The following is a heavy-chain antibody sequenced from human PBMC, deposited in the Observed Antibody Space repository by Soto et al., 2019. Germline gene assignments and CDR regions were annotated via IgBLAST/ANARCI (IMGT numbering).Heavy chain of an antibody. J-gene: IGHJ6*02. Sequence: SQTLSLTCAISGDSVSSNSAAWNWIRQSPSRGLEWLGRTYYRSKWYNDYAVSVKSRITINPDTSKNKFSLQLNSVTPDDTAVYYCARDRIAAAGRLDYYYGMDVWGQGTTVTVSS. CDR1: GDSVSSNSAA. CDR3: ARDRIAAAGRLDYYYGMDV. D-gene: IGHD6-13*01. V-gene: IGHV6-1*01. CDR2: TYYRSKWYN.